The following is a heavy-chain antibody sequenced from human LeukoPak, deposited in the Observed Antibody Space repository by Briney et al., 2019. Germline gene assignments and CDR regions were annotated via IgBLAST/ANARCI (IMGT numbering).Heavy chain of an antibody. J-gene: IGHJ4*02. CDR2: ISYSGST. CDR1: GGSVSSGSYY. V-gene: IGHV4-61*03. D-gene: IGHD3-9*01. Sequence: SETLSLTCTVSGGSVSSGSYYWSWIRQPPGKGLEWIGYISYSGSTDYNPSLKSRVTISVDTSKNHFSLKLSSVSAADTAVYYCARGPSYDISITDYLGQGTLVTVSS. CDR3: ARGPSYDISITDY.